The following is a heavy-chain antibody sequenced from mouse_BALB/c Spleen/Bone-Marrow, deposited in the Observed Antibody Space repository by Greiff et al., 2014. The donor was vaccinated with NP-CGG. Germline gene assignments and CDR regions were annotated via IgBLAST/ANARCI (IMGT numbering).Heavy chain of an antibody. CDR3: ARGGDYGFMDY. J-gene: IGHJ4*01. Sequence: VQLQRSGAELVRPGTSVKVSCKASGYALTNYLIEWVKQRPGQGLEWIGVINPGSGGTNYNEKFKGKATLTADKSSSTAYMQLSSLTSDDSAVYFCARGGDYGFMDYWGQGTSVTVSS. D-gene: IGHD1-2*01. CDR2: INPGSGGT. V-gene: IGHV1-54*01. CDR1: GYALTNYL.